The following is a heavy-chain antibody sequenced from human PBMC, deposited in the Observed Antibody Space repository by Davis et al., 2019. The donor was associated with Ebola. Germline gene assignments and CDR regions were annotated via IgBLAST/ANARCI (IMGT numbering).Heavy chain of an antibody. D-gene: IGHD4-11*01. CDR1: GYSFTSYW. J-gene: IGHJ6*02. CDR2: IYPGDSDT. V-gene: IGHV5-51*01. CDR3: ARHGGNYNYYYGMDV. Sequence: GESLKISCKGSGYSFTSYWIGWVRQMPGKGLEWMGIIYPGDSDTRYSPSFQGQVTISADKSISTACLQWSSLKASDTAMYYCARHGGNYNYYYGMDVWGQGTTVTVSS.